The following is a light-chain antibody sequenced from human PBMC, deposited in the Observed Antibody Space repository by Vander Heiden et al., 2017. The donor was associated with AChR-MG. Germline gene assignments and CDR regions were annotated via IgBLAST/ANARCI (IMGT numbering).Light chain of an antibody. CDR2: EVS. J-gene: IGLJ1*01. Sequence: QSALTHPPSASGSPGQSAPIPCTGTSSDVGGYNYLSWYQQHPGKAPKLMIFEVSKRPSGVPDRFSGSKSGNTASLTVAGLQAEDEADYYCSSSAGSNTFVFGTGTKVTVL. CDR1: SSDVGGYNY. V-gene: IGLV2-8*01. CDR3: SSSAGSNTFV.